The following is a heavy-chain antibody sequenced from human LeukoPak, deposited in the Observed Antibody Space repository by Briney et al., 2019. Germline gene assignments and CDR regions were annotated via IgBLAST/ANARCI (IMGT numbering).Heavy chain of an antibody. D-gene: IGHD6-6*01. CDR3: ATAVETARPFFWFRSVYYYYYGMDV. CDR2: INPSGGST. CDR1: GYTFTSYY. J-gene: IGHJ6*02. V-gene: IGHV1-46*01. Sequence: GASVKVSWKASGYTFTSYYMHWVRQAPGQGLEWMGIINPSGGSTSYAQKFQGRVTMTRDTSTSTVYMELSSLRSEDTAVYYCATAVETARPFFWFRSVYYYYYGMDVWGQGTTVTVSS.